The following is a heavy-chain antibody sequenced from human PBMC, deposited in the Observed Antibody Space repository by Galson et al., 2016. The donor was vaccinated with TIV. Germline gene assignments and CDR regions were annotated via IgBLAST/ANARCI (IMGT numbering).Heavy chain of an antibody. CDR2: INAGNGNT. CDR1: GYTFTIYA. V-gene: IGHV1-3*01. J-gene: IGHJ4*02. D-gene: IGHD2-21*01. CDR3: ARPPYCGGDCYKYDS. Sequence: SVKVSCKASGYTFTIYAMHWVRQAPGQRLEWMGWINAGNGNTKYSQKFQGRVTITRDTSASTAYMELSSLRSEDTAVYYCARPPYCGGDCYKYDSWCQGTLVAVSS.